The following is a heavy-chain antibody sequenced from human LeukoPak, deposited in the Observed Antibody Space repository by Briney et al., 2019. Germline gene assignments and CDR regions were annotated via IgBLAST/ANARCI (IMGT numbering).Heavy chain of an antibody. D-gene: IGHD3-22*01. J-gene: IGHJ4*02. Sequence: PGGSLRLSCAASGFTFSDYTMQWVRQAPGKGLEWVALLPPDGSYQYYADSLKGRFTISRDNFKNALYLQMNSLRLEDTAVYYCAREAYCDSSGLDYWGQGTLVTVSS. V-gene: IGHV3-30*04. CDR3: AREAYCDSSGLDY. CDR1: GFTFSDYT. CDR2: LPPDGSYQ.